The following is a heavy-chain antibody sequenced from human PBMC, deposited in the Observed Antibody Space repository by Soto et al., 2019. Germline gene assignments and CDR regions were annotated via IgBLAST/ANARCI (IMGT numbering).Heavy chain of an antibody. CDR2: IKSKTDGGTT. J-gene: IGHJ4*02. CDR3: TTDSRGRRIAVADV. D-gene: IGHD6-19*01. V-gene: IGHV3-15*01. Sequence: GGSLRLSCAASGFTFSNAWMSWVRQAPGKGLEWVGRIKSKTDGGTTDYAAPVKGRFTISRDDSKNTLYLQMNSLKTEDTAVYYCTTDSRGRRIAVADVWGQGTLVTVSS. CDR1: GFTFSNAW.